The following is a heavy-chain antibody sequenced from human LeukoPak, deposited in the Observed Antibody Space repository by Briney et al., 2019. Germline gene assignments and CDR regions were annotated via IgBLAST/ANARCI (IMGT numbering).Heavy chain of an antibody. CDR1: RGTFNNYV. D-gene: IGHD3/OR15-3a*01. CDR3: ARGRGTHDAFDI. V-gene: IGHV1-69*05. J-gene: IGHJ3*02. Sequence: ASVKVSCKPSRGTFNNYVIIWVRQAARQGLEGLGGIIPIFGIANYAQKFQGRVTITTDESTSTAYMELSSLRSEDTAVYYCARGRGTHDAFDIWGQGTMVTVSS. CDR2: IIPIFGIA.